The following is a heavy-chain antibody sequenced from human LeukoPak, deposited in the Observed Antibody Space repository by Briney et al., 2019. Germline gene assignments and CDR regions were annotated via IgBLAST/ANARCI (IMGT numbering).Heavy chain of an antibody. CDR3: ARAHSGSYQRYFVH. D-gene: IGHD1-26*01. CDR2: ISTSGSTI. CDR1: GFTFASYE. V-gene: IGHV3-48*03. J-gene: IGHJ4*02. Sequence: GGSLRLSCAASGFTFASYEMNWVRQSPGKGLEWLSYISTSGSTIMYAGSVKGRLTISRDNGNNSLYLHLHSLRAEDTAVYYCARAHSGSYQRYFVHWGQGTVVTVSS.